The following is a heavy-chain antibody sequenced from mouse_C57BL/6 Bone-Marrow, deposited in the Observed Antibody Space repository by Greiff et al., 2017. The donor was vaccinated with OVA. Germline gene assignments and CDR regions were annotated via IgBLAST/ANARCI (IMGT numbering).Heavy chain of an antibody. CDR2: IYPGSGNT. CDR3: ARFNYGNPAY. V-gene: IGHV1-76*01. CDR1: GYTFTDYY. D-gene: IGHD2-1*01. J-gene: IGHJ3*01. Sequence: QVQLKESGAELVRPGASVKLSCKASGYTFTDYYINWVKQRPGQGLEWIARIYPGSGNTYYNEKFKGKATLTAEKSSSTAYMQLSSLTSEDSAVYFCARFNYGNPAYWGQGTLVTVSA.